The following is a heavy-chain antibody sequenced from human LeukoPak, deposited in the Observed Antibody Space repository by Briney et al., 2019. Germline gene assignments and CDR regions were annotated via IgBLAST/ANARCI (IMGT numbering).Heavy chain of an antibody. CDR2: ICAYKGKT. CDR1: GYTFTSYG. D-gene: IGHD2-15*01. J-gene: IGHJ6*02. V-gene: IGHV1-18*01. CDR3: ASTQRYCSGGSCWYGMDV. Sequence: ASVTVSCKASGYTFTSYGISWVRQAPGQGLEWMGWICAYKGKTNYAQTLRSRVTMTTDTSTSTAYMELRILRSDHTAVYYCASTQRYCSGGSCWYGMDVWGQGTTVTVSS.